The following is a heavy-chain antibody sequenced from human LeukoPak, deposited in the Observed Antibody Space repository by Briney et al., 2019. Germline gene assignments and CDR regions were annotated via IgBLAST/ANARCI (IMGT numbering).Heavy chain of an antibody. D-gene: IGHD5-18*01. V-gene: IGHV3-7*01. Sequence: GGSLRLSCAASGFTFSSYWMSWVREAPGKGLERGANIKEDGSEKYYVDSVKGRFTISRDNAKNSLYLQMNSLRAEDTAIYYCARATASNWFDPWGQGTLVTVSS. CDR1: GFTFSSYW. J-gene: IGHJ5*02. CDR2: IKEDGSEK. CDR3: ARATASNWFDP.